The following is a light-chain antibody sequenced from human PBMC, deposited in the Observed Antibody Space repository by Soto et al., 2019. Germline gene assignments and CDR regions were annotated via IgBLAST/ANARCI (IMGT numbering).Light chain of an antibody. Sequence: EIVLTQSPGTLSLSPGERASLSCRASQSVSSNYLAWFQQKPGQAPRLLISGASNRASDIPDRFSGSGSGTDFTLTISRLEPEDFAVYYCQQYGSSPGLFTFGPGTKVDIK. CDR3: QQYGSSPGLFT. CDR2: GAS. J-gene: IGKJ3*01. CDR1: QSVSSNY. V-gene: IGKV3-20*01.